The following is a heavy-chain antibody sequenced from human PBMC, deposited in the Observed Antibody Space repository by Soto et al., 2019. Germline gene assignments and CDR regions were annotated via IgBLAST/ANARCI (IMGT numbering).Heavy chain of an antibody. Sequence: ASVKVSCKASGYTFTSYYMHWVRQAPGQGLEWMGIINPSGGSTSYAQKFQGRVTMTRDTSTSTAYMELSSLRSEDTAVYYCAASRMTRPKYYYYYYMDVWGKGTTVTVSS. D-gene: IGHD2-8*01. J-gene: IGHJ6*03. CDR1: GYTFTSYY. CDR2: INPSGGST. CDR3: AASRMTRPKYYYYYYMDV. V-gene: IGHV1-46*01.